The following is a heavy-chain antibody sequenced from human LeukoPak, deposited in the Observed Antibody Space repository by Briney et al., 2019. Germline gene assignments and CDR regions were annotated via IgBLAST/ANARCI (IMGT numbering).Heavy chain of an antibody. Sequence: ASVKVSCKASGYTFTGYYMHWVRQVPGQGLEWMGWINPNSGGTNYAQKFQGRVTMTRDTSISTAYMELSRLRSDDTAVYYCARERTAARNWFDPWGQGTLVTVSS. CDR1: GYTFTGYY. V-gene: IGHV1-2*02. D-gene: IGHD6-6*01. CDR3: ARERTAARNWFDP. J-gene: IGHJ5*02. CDR2: INPNSGGT.